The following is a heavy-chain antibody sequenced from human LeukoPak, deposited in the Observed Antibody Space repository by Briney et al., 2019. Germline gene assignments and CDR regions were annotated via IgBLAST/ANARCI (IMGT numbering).Heavy chain of an antibody. V-gene: IGHV1-69*05. CDR3: AMDYGGTPLDY. J-gene: IGHJ4*02. CDR1: GGTFSSYA. D-gene: IGHD4-23*01. Sequence: GASVKVSCKASGGTFSSYAISWVRQAPGQGLEWMGGIIPIFGTANYAQKFQGRVTITTDESTSTAYMELSSLRSEDTAVYYCAMDYGGTPLDYWGQGTLVTVSS. CDR2: IIPIFGTA.